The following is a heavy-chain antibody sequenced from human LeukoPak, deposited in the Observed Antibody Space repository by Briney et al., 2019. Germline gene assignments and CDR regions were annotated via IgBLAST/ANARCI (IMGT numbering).Heavy chain of an antibody. CDR3: AKDTSPEGSGSYED. Sequence: PGGSLRLSCAASGFTFDDYAMHWVRQAPGKGLEWVSLISWDGGSTYYADSVKGRFTISRDNSKNSLYLQMNSLRAEDTASYYCAKDTSPEGSGSYEDWGQGTLVAVSS. V-gene: IGHV3-43D*03. CDR1: GFTFDDYA. D-gene: IGHD1-26*01. J-gene: IGHJ4*02. CDR2: ISWDGGST.